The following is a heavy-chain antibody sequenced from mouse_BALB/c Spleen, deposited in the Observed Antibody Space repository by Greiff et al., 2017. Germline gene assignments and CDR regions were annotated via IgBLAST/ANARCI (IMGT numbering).Heavy chain of an antibody. CDR3: ARKGGNYPYYYAMDY. V-gene: IGHV1-7*01. D-gene: IGHD2-1*01. CDR2: INPSTGYT. J-gene: IGHJ4*01. CDR1: GYTFTSYW. Sequence: QVQLKESGAELAKPGASVKMSCKASGYTFTSYWMHWVKQMPGQGLEWIGYINPSTGYTEYNQKFKDKATLTADKSSSTAYMQLSSLTSEDSAVYYCARKGGNYPYYYAMDYWGQGTSVTVSS.